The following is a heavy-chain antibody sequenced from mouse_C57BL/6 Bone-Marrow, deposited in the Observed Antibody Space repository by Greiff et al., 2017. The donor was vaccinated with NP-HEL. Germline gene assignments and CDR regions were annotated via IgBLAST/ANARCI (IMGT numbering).Heavy chain of an antibody. CDR1: GFTFSSYA. D-gene: IGHD1-1*01. J-gene: IGHJ1*03. CDR2: ISDGGSYT. V-gene: IGHV5-4*01. Sequence: EVKLMESGGGLVKPGGSLKLSCAASGFTFSSYAMSWVRQTPEKRLEWVATISDGGSYTYYPDNVKGRFTISRDNAKNNLYLQMSHLKSEDTAMYYCARDSVTTVVAFYWYFDVWGTGTTVTVSS. CDR3: ARDSVTTVVAFYWYFDV.